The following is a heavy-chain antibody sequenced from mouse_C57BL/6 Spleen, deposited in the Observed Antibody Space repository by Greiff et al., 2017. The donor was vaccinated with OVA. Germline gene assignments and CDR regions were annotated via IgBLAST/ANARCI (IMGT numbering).Heavy chain of an antibody. J-gene: IGHJ4*01. CDR2: ISSGSGTI. CDR3: ARQRAYAMDY. Sequence: EVMLVESGGGLVKPGGSLKLSCAASGFTFTDYGMHWVRQAPEKGLEWVAYISSGSGTIYYADTVKGRVTISRDNAKNTLFLQMPSLRSEDTAMYYCARQRAYAMDYWGQGTSVTGPS. CDR1: GFTFTDYG. V-gene: IGHV5-17*01.